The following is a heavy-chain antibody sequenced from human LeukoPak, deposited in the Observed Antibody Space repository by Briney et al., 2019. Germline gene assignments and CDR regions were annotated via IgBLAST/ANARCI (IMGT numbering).Heavy chain of an antibody. CDR3: ASDRSYDKGPLDY. Sequence: GASMKVSCKASGYTFTDYYMHWVRHAPGQGLELMGWINPNSGDTKYAQKFQGWVTMTRDTSISTAYMELSRLTSDDTAVYYCASDRSYDKGPLDYWGQGTLVTVSS. CDR2: INPNSGDT. CDR1: GYTFTDYY. J-gene: IGHJ4*02. V-gene: IGHV1-2*04. D-gene: IGHD3-22*01.